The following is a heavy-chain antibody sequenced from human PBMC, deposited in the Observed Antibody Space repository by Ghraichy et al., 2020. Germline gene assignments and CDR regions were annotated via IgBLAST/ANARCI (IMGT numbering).Heavy chain of an antibody. CDR3: ASGSYYGSGSYSPHYYYYGMDV. CDR2: IIPIFGTA. D-gene: IGHD3-10*01. V-gene: IGHV1-69*06. Sequence: SVKVSCKASGGTFSSYAISWVRQAPGQGLEWMGGIIPIFGTANYAQKFQGRVTITADKSTSTAYMELSSLRSEDTAVYYCASGSYYGSGSYSPHYYYYGMDVWGQGTTVTVSS. J-gene: IGHJ6*02. CDR1: GGTFSSYA.